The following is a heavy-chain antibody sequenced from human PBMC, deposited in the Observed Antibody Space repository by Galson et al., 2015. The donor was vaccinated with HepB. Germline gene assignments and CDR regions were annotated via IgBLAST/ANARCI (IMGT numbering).Heavy chain of an antibody. D-gene: IGHD3-16*01. CDR3: ARGGALDI. V-gene: IGHV3-66*02. CDR1: GFTVSSNY. Sequence: SLRLSCAASGFTVSSNYMSWVRQAPGKGLEWVSIIYTSGSTYYADSVKGRFTISRDNSKNTVYLQMNSLRAEDTSVYYCARGGALDIWGQGTMVTVSS. CDR2: IYTSGST. J-gene: IGHJ3*02.